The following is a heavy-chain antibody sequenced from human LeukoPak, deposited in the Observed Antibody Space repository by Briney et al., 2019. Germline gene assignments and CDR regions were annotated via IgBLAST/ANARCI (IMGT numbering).Heavy chain of an antibody. V-gene: IGHV3-21*01. D-gene: IGHD2-2*01. Sequence: PGGSLRLSYAASGFTFSSYTMNWVRQAPGKGLEWVSSISSRSSYIYYADSVKGRFTISRDNAKNSLYLQMNSLRAEDTAVYYCARDAYCSTTSCKEYFDLWGRGTLVTVSS. CDR3: ARDAYCSTTSCKEYFDL. J-gene: IGHJ2*01. CDR1: GFTFSSYT. CDR2: ISSRSSYI.